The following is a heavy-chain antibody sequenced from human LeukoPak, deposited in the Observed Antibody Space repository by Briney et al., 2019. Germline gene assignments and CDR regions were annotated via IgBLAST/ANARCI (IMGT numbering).Heavy chain of an antibody. CDR3: ARALRSPGDSGLDY. Sequence: GGSLRLSCAASGFTFSSNYMHWVRQAPGKGLVRVSRINTDGSDRTRADFVKGRFTISRDNAKNTLYLEMNSLRAEDTAVYYCARALRSPGDSGLDYWGQGALVTVSS. D-gene: IGHD3-10*01. V-gene: IGHV3-74*03. CDR1: GFTFSSNY. CDR2: INTDGSDR. J-gene: IGHJ4*02.